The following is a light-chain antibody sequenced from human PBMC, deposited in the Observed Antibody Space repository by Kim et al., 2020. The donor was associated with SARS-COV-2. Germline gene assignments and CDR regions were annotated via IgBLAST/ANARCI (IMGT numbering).Light chain of an antibody. CDR3: QSYNRSIVV. CDR2: EDD. CDR1: SGNIGDNY. J-gene: IGLJ2*01. Sequence: GKTVTISCTRSSGNIGDNYVQWYQQRPGGVPTTVVYEDDQRPSGVPDRFSGSIDSSSNSASLTISGLKTEDEADYYCQSYNRSIVVFGGGTKFTVL. V-gene: IGLV6-57*03.